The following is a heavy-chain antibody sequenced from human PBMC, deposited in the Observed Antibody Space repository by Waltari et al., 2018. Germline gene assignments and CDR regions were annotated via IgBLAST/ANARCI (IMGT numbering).Heavy chain of an antibody. J-gene: IGHJ4*02. CDR1: GGSFSGYY. CDR2: INHSGST. Sequence: QVQLQQWGAGLLKPSETLSLTCAVYGGSFSGYYWSWIRQPPGKGLEWIGEINHSGSTNYNPSLKSRVTISVDTSKNQFSLKLSSVTAADTAVYYCARGRRVYWGPQANNFDYWGQGTLVTVSS. CDR3: ARGRRVYWGPQANNFDY. D-gene: IGHD3-16*01. V-gene: IGHV4-34*01.